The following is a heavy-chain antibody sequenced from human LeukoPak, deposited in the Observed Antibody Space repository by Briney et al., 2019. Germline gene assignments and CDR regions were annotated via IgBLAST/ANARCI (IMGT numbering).Heavy chain of an antibody. V-gene: IGHV4-39*07. Sequence: PSETLSLTCTVSGGSISSSSYYWGWIRQPPGKGLEWIGSIYYSGSTYYNPSLKSRVTISVDTSKNQFSLKLSSVTAADTAVYYCASSRGSYYTSSFDIWGQGTMVTVSS. D-gene: IGHD1-26*01. CDR2: IYYSGST. CDR3: ASSRGSYYTSSFDI. J-gene: IGHJ3*02. CDR1: GGSISSSSYY.